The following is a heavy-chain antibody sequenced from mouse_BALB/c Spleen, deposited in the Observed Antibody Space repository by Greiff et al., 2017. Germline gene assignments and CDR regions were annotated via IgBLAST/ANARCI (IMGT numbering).Heavy chain of an antibody. D-gene: IGHD3-3*01. J-gene: IGHJ3*01. CDR3: ARGTQFAY. Sequence: QVQLKESGAELARPGASVKLSCKASGYTFTDYYINWVKQRTGQGLEWIGEIYPGSGNTYYNEKFKGKATLTADKSSSTAYMQLSSLTSEDSAVYFCARGTQFAYWGQGTLVTVSA. CDR1: GYTFTDYY. CDR2: IYPGSGNT. V-gene: IGHV1-77*01.